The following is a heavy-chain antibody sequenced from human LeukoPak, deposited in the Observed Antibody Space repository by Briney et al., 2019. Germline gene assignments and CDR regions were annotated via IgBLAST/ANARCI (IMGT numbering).Heavy chain of an antibody. CDR3: SRVGTGTTRDY. D-gene: IGHD1-14*01. CDR2: LSTDGSST. CDR1: GFTFSSYW. J-gene: IGHJ4*02. Sequence: PAGSLRLSCAVSGFTFSSYWMHWVRQAPGKGLMWVSRLSTDGSSTSYADSMKGRFTISRDNAKNKLYLQMNSLRAEDTAVYYCSRVGTGTTRDYWGQGTLVTVSS. V-gene: IGHV3-74*01.